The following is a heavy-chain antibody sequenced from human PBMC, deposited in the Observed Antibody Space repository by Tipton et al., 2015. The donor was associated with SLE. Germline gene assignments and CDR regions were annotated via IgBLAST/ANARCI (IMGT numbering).Heavy chain of an antibody. CDR3: ARVGVVTPFDY. V-gene: IGHV4-39*07. Sequence: TLSLTCTVSGGSISSSSYYWTWIRQPPGKGLEWIGEINHSGSTNYNPSLKSRVTLSLDTSKNQFSLKLSSVTAADTAVYYCARVGVVTPFDYWGQGTLVTVSS. CDR2: INHSGST. D-gene: IGHD4-23*01. CDR1: GGSISSSSYY. J-gene: IGHJ4*02.